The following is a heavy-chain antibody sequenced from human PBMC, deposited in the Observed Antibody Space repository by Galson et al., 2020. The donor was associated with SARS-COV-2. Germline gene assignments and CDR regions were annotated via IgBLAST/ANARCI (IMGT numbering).Heavy chain of an antibody. D-gene: IGHD1-26*01. CDR1: GGSISSSNW. V-gene: IGHV4-4*02. CDR2: IYHSGGS. J-gene: IGHJ3*02. Sequence: ASETLSLTCTVSGGSISSSNWWTWVRQSPGKGLEWIGEIYHSGGSNYNPSLKSRLTISIDESKNQFSLKVTSVSAADTAVYYCARAEEDGSTYDAFDIWGQGTMVTVSS. CDR3: ARAEEDGSTYDAFDI.